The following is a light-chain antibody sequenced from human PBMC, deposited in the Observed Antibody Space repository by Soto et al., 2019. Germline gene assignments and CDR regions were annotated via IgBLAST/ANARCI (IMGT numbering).Light chain of an antibody. CDR3: AAWDDSLNGRVV. Sequence: QSVLTQPHSASGTPGQRVTISCSGRSSNIGSNTVNWYQQLPGTAPKLLIYSNNQRPSGVPDRFSGSKSGTSASLAISGLQSEDEADYYCAAWDDSLNGRVVFGGGTKVTVL. J-gene: IGLJ2*01. CDR2: SNN. V-gene: IGLV1-44*01. CDR1: SSNIGSNT.